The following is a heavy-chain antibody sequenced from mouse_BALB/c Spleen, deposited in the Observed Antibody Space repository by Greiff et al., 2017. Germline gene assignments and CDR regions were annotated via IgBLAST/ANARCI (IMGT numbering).Heavy chain of an antibody. J-gene: IGHJ2*01. CDR2: ISSGGGST. CDR1: GFAFSSYD. D-gene: IGHD1-2*01. Sequence: EVMLVESGGGLVKPGGSLKLSCAASGFAFSSYDMSWVRQTPEKRLEWVAYISSGGGSTYYPDTVKGRFTISRDNAKNTLYLQMSSLKSEDTAMYYCARQLITTATYYFDYWGQGTTLTVSS. V-gene: IGHV5-12-1*01. CDR3: ARQLITTATYYFDY.